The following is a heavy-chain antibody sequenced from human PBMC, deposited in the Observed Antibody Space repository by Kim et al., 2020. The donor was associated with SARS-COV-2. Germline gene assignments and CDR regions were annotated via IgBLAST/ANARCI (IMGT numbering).Heavy chain of an antibody. CDR2: K. CDR3: ARDKGVTSIDH. Sequence: KSYGDSVKGRFTISRDNSKNMVYLQMDSLRGEDTALYYCARDKGVTSIDHWGQGTLVTVSS. D-gene: IGHD3-16*01. V-gene: IGHV3-33*01. J-gene: IGHJ4*02.